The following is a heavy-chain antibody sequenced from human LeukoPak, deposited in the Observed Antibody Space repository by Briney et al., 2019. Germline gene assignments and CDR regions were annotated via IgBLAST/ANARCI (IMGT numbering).Heavy chain of an antibody. D-gene: IGHD5-18*01. J-gene: IGHJ4*02. V-gene: IGHV4-39*07. CDR2: INHSGST. CDR3: ARGGYSYGFRDYFDY. CDR1: GGSISSSSYY. Sequence: SETLSLTCTVSGGSISSSSYYWGWIRQPPGKGLEWIGEINHSGSTNYNPSLKSRVTISVDTSKNQFSLKLSSVTAADTAVYYCARGGYSYGFRDYFDYWGQGTLVTVSS.